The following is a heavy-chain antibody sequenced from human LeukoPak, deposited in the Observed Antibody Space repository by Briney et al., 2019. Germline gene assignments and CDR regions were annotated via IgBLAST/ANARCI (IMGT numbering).Heavy chain of an antibody. V-gene: IGHV3-23*01. CDR1: GITFSSYA. CDR2: ISGSGGST. CDR3: AKVGPSGSSYYDFWSANY. D-gene: IGHD3-3*01. Sequence: GGPLRLSCGSCGITFSSYAMSWVRQAAGRGLGWVSSISGSGGSTYYEDPVKGRFTISRDSSQHTLHLQMNSLRAEDTAVYYCAKVGPSGSSYYDFWSANYWGQGTLVTVSS. J-gene: IGHJ4*02.